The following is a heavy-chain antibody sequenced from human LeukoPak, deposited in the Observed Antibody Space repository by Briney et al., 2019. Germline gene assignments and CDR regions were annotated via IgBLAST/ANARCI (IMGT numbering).Heavy chain of an antibody. J-gene: IGHJ4*02. CDR2: ISYDGSNK. CDR1: GFIFSGHS. Sequence: GGSLRLSCAASGFIFSGHSMNWVRQAPGKGLEWVAVISYDGSNKYYADSVKGRFTISRDNSKNTLYLQMNSLRAEDTAVYYCAKDASGWLQLDYYFDYWGQGTLVTVSS. D-gene: IGHD6-19*01. V-gene: IGHV3-30*18. CDR3: AKDASGWLQLDYYFDY.